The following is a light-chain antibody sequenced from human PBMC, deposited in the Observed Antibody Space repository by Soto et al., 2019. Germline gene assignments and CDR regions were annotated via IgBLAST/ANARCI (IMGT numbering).Light chain of an antibody. J-gene: IGLJ1*01. V-gene: IGLV2-11*01. CDR1: SIDVGGYDY. CDR3: CSYAGSLYV. CDR2: DVS. Sequence: QSALTQPRSVSWSPGQSVTISCTGTSIDVGGYDYVSWYQQHPGKVPKLMIYDVSKRPSGVPDRFSGSKSGNTASLTISGLQAEDEADYYCCSYAGSLYVFGTGNKVTVL.